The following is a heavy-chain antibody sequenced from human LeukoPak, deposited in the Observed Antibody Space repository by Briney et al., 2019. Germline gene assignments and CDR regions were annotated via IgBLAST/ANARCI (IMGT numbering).Heavy chain of an antibody. CDR2: INWNTNSI. J-gene: IGHJ3*02. CDR3: AKGSSGWSTDAFDI. Sequence: GGSLRLSCAASGFTFRSYTMHWVRQAPGKGLEWVSGINWNTNSIKYADSVKGRFTISRDNAKNSLYLQMNSLRAEDTAFYYCAKGSSGWSTDAFDIWGQGTMVTVSS. D-gene: IGHD6-19*01. V-gene: IGHV3-9*01. CDR1: GFTFRSYT.